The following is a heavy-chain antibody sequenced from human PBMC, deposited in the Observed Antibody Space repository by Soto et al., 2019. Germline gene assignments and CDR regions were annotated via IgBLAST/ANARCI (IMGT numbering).Heavy chain of an antibody. CDR2: INGGGSRK. CDR1: GFTFSNYW. Sequence: GGSLRLSCAASGFTFSNYWMHWARQAPGKGLVWVSHINGGGSRKTYADSVKGRFTISRDNAKNMVYLQMNSLRAEDTAVYYCARDYSYFDIWGRGTMVTVSS. V-gene: IGHV3-74*01. D-gene: IGHD2-15*01. CDR3: ARDYSYFDI. J-gene: IGHJ2*01.